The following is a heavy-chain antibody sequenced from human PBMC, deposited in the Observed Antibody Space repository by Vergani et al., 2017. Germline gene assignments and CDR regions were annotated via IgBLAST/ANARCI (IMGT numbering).Heavy chain of an antibody. V-gene: IGHV4-38-2*02. CDR1: GYSISSGYY. D-gene: IGHD2-21*01. J-gene: IGHJ4*02. CDR3: ARHISVVRPSSMTAFDY. Sequence: QVQLQESGPGLVKPSETLSLTCTVSGYSISSGYYWGWIRQPPGKGLEWIGSIFYTGTSYYNPSLESRATNSVDTSKNQFSLKLKSVTAADTAVYYCARHISVVRPSSMTAFDYWGQGTLVTVSS. CDR2: IFYTGTS.